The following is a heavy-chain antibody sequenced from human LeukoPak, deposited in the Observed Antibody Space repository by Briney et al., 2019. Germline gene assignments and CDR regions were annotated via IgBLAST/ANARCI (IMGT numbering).Heavy chain of an antibody. V-gene: IGHV1-18*01. D-gene: IGHD3-3*01. Sequence: GASVKVSCKASGYTLTSYGISWVRQAPGQGLEWMGWISAYNGNTNYAQKLQGRVTMTTDTSTSTAYMELRSLRSDDTAVYYCARGRFLEWLSMNDAFDIWGQGTMVTVSS. J-gene: IGHJ3*02. CDR1: GYTLTSYG. CDR3: ARGRFLEWLSMNDAFDI. CDR2: ISAYNGNT.